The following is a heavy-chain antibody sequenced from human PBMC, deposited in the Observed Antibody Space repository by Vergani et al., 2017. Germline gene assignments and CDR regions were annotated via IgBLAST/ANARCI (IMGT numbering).Heavy chain of an antibody. D-gene: IGHD1-1*01. CDR1: GFTFSSYS. V-gene: IGHV3-48*01. Sequence: EVQLVESGGGLVQPGGSLRLSCAASGFTFSSYSMNWVRQAPGKGLEWVSYISSSSSTIYYADSVKGRFTISRDNAKNSLYLQMNSLRAEDTAVYYCTTEGATGTFEDWGQGTLVTVSS. J-gene: IGHJ4*02. CDR2: ISSSSSTI. CDR3: TTEGATGTFED.